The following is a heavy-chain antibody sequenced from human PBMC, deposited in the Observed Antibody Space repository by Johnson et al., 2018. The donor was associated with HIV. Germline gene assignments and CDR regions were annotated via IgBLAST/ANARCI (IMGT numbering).Heavy chain of an antibody. J-gene: IGHJ3*02. D-gene: IGHD4/OR15-4a*01. CDR2: ISWDGGST. Sequence: DVQVVESGGVVVQPGGSLRLSCAASGFTFDDYAMHWVRQAPGKGLEWVSLISWDGGSTYYADSVKGRFTISRDNSKNSRYLQMNSLRAEDTALYYCAKALGPWVLRAWDSFDIWGQGTMVTVSS. CDR3: AKALGPWVLRAWDSFDI. V-gene: IGHV3-43D*03. CDR1: GFTFDDYA.